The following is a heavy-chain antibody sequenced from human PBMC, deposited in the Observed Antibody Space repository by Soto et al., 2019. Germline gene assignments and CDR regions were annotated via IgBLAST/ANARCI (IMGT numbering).Heavy chain of an antibody. CDR3: ARTSGYYFYDY. CDR1: GYTFTSYG. J-gene: IGHJ4*02. V-gene: IGHV1-18*01. D-gene: IGHD3-3*01. CDR2: ISACNGNT. Sequence: ASVKVSCKASGYTFTSYGISWVRQAPGQRLEWMGWISACNGNTKSSQKFQGRVTITTDTSASTAYMELSSLRSEDTAVYYCARTSGYYFYDYWGQGTLVTVSS.